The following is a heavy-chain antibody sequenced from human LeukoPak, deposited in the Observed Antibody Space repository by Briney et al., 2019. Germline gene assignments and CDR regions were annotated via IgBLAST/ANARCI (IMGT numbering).Heavy chain of an antibody. J-gene: IGHJ4*02. CDR3: ARNAGSGSYSDY. CDR1: GGSISSYY. V-gene: IGHV4-59*08. CDR2: IYYSGST. D-gene: IGHD3-10*01. Sequence: SETLSLTCTVSGGSISSYYWSWIRQPPGKGLEWIGYIYYSGSTNYNPPLKSRVTISVDTSKNQFSLKLSSVTAADTAVYYCARNAGSGSYSDYWGQGTLVTVSS.